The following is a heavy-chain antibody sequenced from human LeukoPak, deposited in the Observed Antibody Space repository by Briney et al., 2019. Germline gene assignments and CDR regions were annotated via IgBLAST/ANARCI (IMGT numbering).Heavy chain of an antibody. CDR2: ISGSGDST. CDR1: GFAFSTYA. CDR3: AKDREYYFDY. V-gene: IGHV3-23*01. Sequence: PGGSLRLSCAASGFAFSTYAMSWVRHSPGKGLEWVSAISGSGDSTYYADSVKGRFTISRDNSKNTLYLQMNSLRAEDTAVYYCAKDREYYFDYWGQGTLVTVSS. D-gene: IGHD6-6*01. J-gene: IGHJ4*02.